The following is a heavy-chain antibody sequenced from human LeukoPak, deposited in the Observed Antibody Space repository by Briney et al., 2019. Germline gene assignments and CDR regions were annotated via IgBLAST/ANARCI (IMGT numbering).Heavy chain of an antibody. CDR3: AKGAGPPWFDP. D-gene: IGHD6-19*01. CDR2: MSSSGIS. J-gene: IGHJ5*02. V-gene: IGHV4-4*07. Sequence: SETLSLTCTVSGGSISTYFWSWIRQPAGKGLEWIGRMSSSGISTYSPSLKSRVTISIDTSRNQFSMNLNSVTAADTAVYYCAKGAGPPWFDPWGQGTLVTVSS. CDR1: GGSISTYF.